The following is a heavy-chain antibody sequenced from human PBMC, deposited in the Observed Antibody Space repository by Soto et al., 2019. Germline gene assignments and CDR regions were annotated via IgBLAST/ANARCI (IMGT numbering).Heavy chain of an antibody. D-gene: IGHD6-13*01. CDR1: GYDFTNYW. V-gene: IGHV5-51*01. CDR2: IYPGDSDI. Sequence: GESLKISCKASGYDFTNYWIAWVRQTPGRGLEWMGMIYPGDSDIRYNPSFRGRVTISADKSITSAFVQCGSLKASDSAIYYCARFRAPRRQLISMSFHLWGLGTLVTVSS. CDR3: ARFRAPRRQLISMSFHL. J-gene: IGHJ4*03.